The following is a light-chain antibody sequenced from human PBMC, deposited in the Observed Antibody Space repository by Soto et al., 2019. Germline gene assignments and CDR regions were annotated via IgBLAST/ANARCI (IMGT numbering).Light chain of an antibody. CDR3: HQYDNAPQT. CDR2: AAS. J-gene: IGKJ2*01. V-gene: IGKV3-20*01. Sequence: EIVLMQSPGTLSLSPGERATLSCRAIQTLRRTYIAWYQQKPGQAPRVLIYAASKRDTGIPDRFSGSGSGTDFSRTISRLEPEDCAVYYCHQYDNAPQTYGQGNKVEIK. CDR1: QTLRRTY.